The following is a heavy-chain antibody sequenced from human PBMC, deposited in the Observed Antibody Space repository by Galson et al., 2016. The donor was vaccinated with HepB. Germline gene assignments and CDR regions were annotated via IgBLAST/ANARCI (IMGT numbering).Heavy chain of an antibody. Sequence: SLRLSCAAPGFALGTYEMSWVRQAPGKGLEWVSYISSSGSLIHYADSVKGRFTVSRDNAKNSLYLQMNSLRAEDTALYYCARGADHTVWGQGTLVTVSS. CDR1: GFALGTYE. CDR3: ARGADHTV. J-gene: IGHJ4*02. V-gene: IGHV3-48*03. CDR2: ISSSGSLI. D-gene: IGHD4-11*01.